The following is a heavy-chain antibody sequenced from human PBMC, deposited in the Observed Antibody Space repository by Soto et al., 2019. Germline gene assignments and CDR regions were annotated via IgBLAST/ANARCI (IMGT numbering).Heavy chain of an antibody. V-gene: IGHV1-69*12. CDR2: IIPIFGTA. Sequence: QVQLVQSGAEVKKPGSSVKVSCKASGGTFSSYAISWVRQAPGQGLEWMGGIIPIFGTANYAQKFQGRVTLTADESTSTAYMELSSLRSEDTAVYYCARDTRERYFDWSQYYYYGMDVWGQGTTITVSS. J-gene: IGHJ6*02. CDR1: GGTFSSYA. CDR3: ARDTRERYFDWSQYYYYGMDV. D-gene: IGHD3-9*01.